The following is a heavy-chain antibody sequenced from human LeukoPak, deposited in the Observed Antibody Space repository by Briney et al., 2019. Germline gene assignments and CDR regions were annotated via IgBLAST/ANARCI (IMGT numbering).Heavy chain of an antibody. CDR1: GGPISSGGYY. Sequence: SQTLSLTCTVSGGPISSGGYYWSWIRQHPGKGLEWIGYIYYSGNTYSNPSLKSRVTISVDTSKNQFSLKLSSVTAADTAVYYCARDRRIGTTYWFDPWGQGTLVTVSS. V-gene: IGHV4-31*03. D-gene: IGHD2/OR15-2a*01. CDR2: IYYSGNT. CDR3: ARDRRIGTTYWFDP. J-gene: IGHJ5*02.